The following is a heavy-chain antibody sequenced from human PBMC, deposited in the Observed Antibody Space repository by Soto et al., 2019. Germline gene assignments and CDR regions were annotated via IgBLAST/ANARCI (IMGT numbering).Heavy chain of an antibody. CDR2: ISYDGSNK. D-gene: IGHD2-15*01. Sequence: QVQLVESGGGVVQPGRSLRLSCAASGFTFSSYAMHWVRQAPGKGLEWVAVISYDGSNKYYADSVKGRFTISRDNSKNTLYLQMNSLRAEDTAVYYCHPDGQDPASDAFDIWGQGTMVTVSS. V-gene: IGHV3-30-3*01. CDR1: GFTFSSYA. J-gene: IGHJ3*02. CDR3: HPDGQDPASDAFDI.